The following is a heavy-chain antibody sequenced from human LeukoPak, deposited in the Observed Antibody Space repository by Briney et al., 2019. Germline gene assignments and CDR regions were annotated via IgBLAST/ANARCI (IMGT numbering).Heavy chain of an antibody. CDR3: ARDVFTTYDTGGGYFDY. Sequence: GRSLRLSCVVSGFTFSSYGMHWVRQAPGKGREWVALIWDDGSNKYYADSVKGRFTISRDNSKNTLYLQMNSLRADDTAVYYCARDVFTTYDTGGGYFDYWGQGTLVTVSS. V-gene: IGHV3-33*01. CDR1: GFTFSSYG. CDR2: IWDDGSNK. J-gene: IGHJ4*02. D-gene: IGHD3-22*01.